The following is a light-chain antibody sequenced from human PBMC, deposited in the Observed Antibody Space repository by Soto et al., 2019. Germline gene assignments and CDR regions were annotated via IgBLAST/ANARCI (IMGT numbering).Light chain of an antibody. J-gene: IGKJ1*01. CDR3: QQYGSSPST. CDR2: GKS. CDR1: QSVSSSY. Sequence: EIVLTQSPGTLSLSPGERATLSCRASQSVSSSYLAWYQQKPGQAPRLLIYGKSSRATGIPDRFGGSGSGTDSPPTITSQEPEDFAVDYIQQYGSSPSTFSQGTKVEIK. V-gene: IGKV3-20*01.